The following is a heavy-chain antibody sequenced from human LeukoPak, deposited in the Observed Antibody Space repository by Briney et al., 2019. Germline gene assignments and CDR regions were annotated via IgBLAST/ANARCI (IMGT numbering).Heavy chain of an antibody. D-gene: IGHD6-19*01. Sequence: PSETLSLTCTVSSGSISSYYWSWIRQPPGKGLEWIGYIYYSGSTNYNPSLKSRVTISVDTSKNQFSLKLSSVTAADTAVYYCARLSSGWPYYFDYWGQGTLVTVSS. CDR3: ARLSSGWPYYFDY. CDR1: SGSISSYY. V-gene: IGHV4-59*12. J-gene: IGHJ4*02. CDR2: IYYSGST.